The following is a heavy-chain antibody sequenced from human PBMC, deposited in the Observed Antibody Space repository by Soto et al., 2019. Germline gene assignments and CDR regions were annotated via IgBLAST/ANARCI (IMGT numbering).Heavy chain of an antibody. V-gene: IGHV3-23*01. CDR3: AQTTYTWGAGQNDFDY. CDR2: VGGSGAST. CDR1: GFIFSNYA. Sequence: EVQLLESGGGLVQPGGSLKLSCAASGFIFSNYAMTWVRQAPGKGLEWVSAVGGSGASTYYADSVKGRFTISRDNSKNTLYLQMNSLRAEDTAVYFCAQTTYTWGAGQNDFDYLCQGTLVTVSS. J-gene: IGHJ4*02. D-gene: IGHD6-19*01.